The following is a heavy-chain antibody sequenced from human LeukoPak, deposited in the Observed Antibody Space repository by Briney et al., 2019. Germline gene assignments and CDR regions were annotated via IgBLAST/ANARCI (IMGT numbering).Heavy chain of an antibody. CDR3: ARVSSGKSNWFDP. CDR2: IYYSGST. J-gene: IGHJ5*02. Sequence: SETLSLTCTVSGGSISSYYWSWIRQPPGKGLEWIGYIYYSGSTNYNPSLKSRATISVDTSKNQFSLKLSSVTAADTAVYYCARVSSGKSNWFDPWGQGTLVTVSS. V-gene: IGHV4-59*01. CDR1: GGSISSYY. D-gene: IGHD6-19*01.